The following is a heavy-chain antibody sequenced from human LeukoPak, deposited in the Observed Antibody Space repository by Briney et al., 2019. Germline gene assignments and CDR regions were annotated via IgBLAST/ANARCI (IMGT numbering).Heavy chain of an antibody. J-gene: IGHJ1*01. D-gene: IGHD5-24*01. CDR1: GFTFSSYE. Sequence: PGGSLRLSCAASGFTFSSYEMNWVRQAPGKGLEYVSAISSNGGSTYYANSVKGRFTISRDNSKNTLYLQMGSLRAEDMAVYYCARGPRGRDGYNLNQFQHWGQGTLVTVSS. V-gene: IGHV3-64*01. CDR3: ARGPRGRDGYNLNQFQH. CDR2: ISSNGGST.